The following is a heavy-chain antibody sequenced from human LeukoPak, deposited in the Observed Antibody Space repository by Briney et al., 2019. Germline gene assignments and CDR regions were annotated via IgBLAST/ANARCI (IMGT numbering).Heavy chain of an antibody. CDR1: GGSFSGYY. CDR2: SNHSGST. V-gene: IGHV4-34*01. J-gene: IGHJ4*02. CDR3: AGLVGRYSSGLYYYYFDY. D-gene: IGHD3-22*01. Sequence: SETLSLTCAVYGGSFSGYYWSWIRQPAGKGLEWIGESNHSGSTNYNPSVKSRVTISIDKSKNQFFLNLSSVTAADTAVYYCAGLVGRYSSGLYYYYFDYWGQGTLVTVSS.